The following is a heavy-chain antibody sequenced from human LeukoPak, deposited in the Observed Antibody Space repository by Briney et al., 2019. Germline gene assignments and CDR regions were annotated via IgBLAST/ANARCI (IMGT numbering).Heavy chain of an antibody. Sequence: GGSLRLSCAASGFTFSSYGMHWVRQAPGKGLEWVAFIRYDGSNKYYADSVKGRFTISRDNSKNTLYLQMNSLRAEDTAVYYCAKGDSTPYYYYGMDVWGQGTTVTVSS. CDR2: IRYDGSNK. CDR3: AKGDSTPYYYYGMDV. V-gene: IGHV3-30*02. CDR1: GFTFSSYG. J-gene: IGHJ6*02.